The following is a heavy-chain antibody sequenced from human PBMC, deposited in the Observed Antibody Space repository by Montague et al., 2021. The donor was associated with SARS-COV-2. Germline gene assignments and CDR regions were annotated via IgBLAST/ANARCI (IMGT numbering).Heavy chain of an antibody. CDR1: GGSFSGYY. J-gene: IGHJ6*02. CDR3: ARERAIPAAMRIFSLGRSDCGMDV. D-gene: IGHD2-2*01. V-gene: IGHV4-34*01. Sequence: SETLSLTCAVYGGSFSGYYWSWIRQPPGKGLEWIGEINHSGSTNYNPSLKSRVTISVDTSKNQFSLKLSSVTAADTAVYYCARERAIPAAMRIFSLGRSDCGMDVWGQGTTVTVSS. CDR2: INHSGST.